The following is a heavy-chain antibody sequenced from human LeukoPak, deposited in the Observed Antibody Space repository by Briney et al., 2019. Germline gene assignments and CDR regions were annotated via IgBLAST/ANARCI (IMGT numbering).Heavy chain of an antibody. CDR2: ISYDGSNK. V-gene: IGHV3-30*18. CDR3: AKDSIVCLDY. J-gene: IGHJ4*02. Sequence: GGSLRLSCAASGFTFSSYGMHWVRRAPGKGLEWVAVISYDGSNKYYADSVKGRFTISRDNSKNTLYLQMNSLRAEDTAVYYCAKDSIVCLDYWGQGTLVTVSS. CDR1: GFTFSSYG. D-gene: IGHD2-21*01.